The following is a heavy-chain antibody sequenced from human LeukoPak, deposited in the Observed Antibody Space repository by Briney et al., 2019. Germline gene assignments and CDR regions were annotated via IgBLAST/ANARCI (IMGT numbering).Heavy chain of an antibody. CDR3: ASGYSGYHFDY. CDR1: GGSISSGGYS. CDR2: IYHSGST. J-gene: IGHJ4*02. Sequence: SQTLSLTCAVSGGSISSGGYSWSWIRQPPGKGLEWIGYIYHSGSTYCNPSLKSRVTISVDRSKNQFSLKLSSVTAADTAVYYCASGYSGYHFDYWGQGTLVTVSS. D-gene: IGHD5-12*01. V-gene: IGHV4-30-2*01.